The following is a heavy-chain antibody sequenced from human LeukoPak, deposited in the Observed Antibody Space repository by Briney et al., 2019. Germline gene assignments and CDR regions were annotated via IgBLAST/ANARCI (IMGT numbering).Heavy chain of an antibody. CDR1: GYTFTSYD. CDR3: ARGTGYSYGYHYYYYHYMDV. CDR2: MNPNSGNT. Sequence: ASVKVSCKASGYTFTSYDINWVRQATGQGLEWMGWMNPNSGNTGYAQKFQGRVTMTRNTSISTAYMELSSLRSEDTAVYYCARGTGYSYGYHYYYYHYMDVWGKGTTVTVSS. D-gene: IGHD5-18*01. J-gene: IGHJ6*03. V-gene: IGHV1-8*01.